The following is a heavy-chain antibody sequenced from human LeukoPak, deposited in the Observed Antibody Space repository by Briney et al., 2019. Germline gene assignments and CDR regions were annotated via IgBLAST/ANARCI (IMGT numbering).Heavy chain of an antibody. D-gene: IGHD3-10*01. CDR3: ARDSIDEGALLWFGEPSGTNWFDP. V-gene: IGHV3-7*01. Sequence: PGGSLRLSCAASGFTFSSYWMSWVRQAPGKGLEWVANIKQDGSEKYYVDSVKGRFTISRDNAKNSLYLQMNSLRAEDTAVYYCARDSIDEGALLWFGEPSGTNWFDPWGQGTLVTVSS. J-gene: IGHJ5*02. CDR2: IKQDGSEK. CDR1: GFTFSSYW.